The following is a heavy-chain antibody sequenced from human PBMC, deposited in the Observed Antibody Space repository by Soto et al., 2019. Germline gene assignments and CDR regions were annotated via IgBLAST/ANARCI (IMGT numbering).Heavy chain of an antibody. V-gene: IGHV1-69*13. CDR3: ASTRSHRYGTAPIDY. J-gene: IGHJ4*02. Sequence: SVKVSCKASGGTFSSYAISWVRQAPGQGLEWMGGIIPIFGTANYAQKFQGRVTITADESTSTAYMELSSLRSEDTAVYYCASTRSHRYGTAPIDYWGQGTLVTVSS. CDR1: GGTFSSYA. CDR2: IIPIFGTA. D-gene: IGHD3-10*01.